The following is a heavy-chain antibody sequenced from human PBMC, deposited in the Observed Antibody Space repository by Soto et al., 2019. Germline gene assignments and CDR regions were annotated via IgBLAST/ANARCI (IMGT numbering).Heavy chain of an antibody. J-gene: IGHJ5*02. V-gene: IGHV1-8*01. CDR3: ARVAVAARPRWYNWFAP. D-gene: IGHD2-15*01. CDR1: GYTFTDYD. Sequence: QEQLGQSGAEVKKPGASVKVSCKTSGYTFTDYDINWVRQATGQGLEWIGWMNPNSGETGYAQKFQGRVTMTRSASLSTAYLELSSLRSEDTAVYYCARVAVAARPRWYNWFAPWGQGTLVTVSS. CDR2: MNPNSGET.